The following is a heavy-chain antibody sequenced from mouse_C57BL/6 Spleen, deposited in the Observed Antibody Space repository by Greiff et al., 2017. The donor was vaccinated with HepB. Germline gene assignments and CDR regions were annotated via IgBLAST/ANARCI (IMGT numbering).Heavy chain of an antibody. Sequence: VQLQQSGAELVKPGASVKLSCKASGYTFTEYTIHWVKQRSGQGLEWIGWFYPGSGSIKYNEKFKDKATLTADKSSSTAYMELSRLTSEDSAVYFCARHEDSPDGYCGGDYYAMDYWGQGTSVTVSS. CDR1: GYTFTEYT. V-gene: IGHV1-62-2*01. CDR2: FYPGSGSI. D-gene: IGHD2-3*01. J-gene: IGHJ4*01. CDR3: ARHEDSPDGYCGGDYYAMDY.